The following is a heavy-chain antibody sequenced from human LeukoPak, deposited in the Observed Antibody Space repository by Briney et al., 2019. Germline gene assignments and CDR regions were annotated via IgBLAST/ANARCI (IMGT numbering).Heavy chain of an antibody. CDR2: ISSSSSYI. D-gene: IGHD7-27*01. J-gene: IGHJ4*02. Sequence: PGGSLRLSCAASGFTFSSYSTNWVRQAPGKGLEWVSSISSSSSYIYYADSVKARFTISRDNAKNSLYLQMNSLRAEDTAVYYCARANWGYYFDYWGQGTLVTVSS. CDR3: ARANWGYYFDY. V-gene: IGHV3-21*01. CDR1: GFTFSSYS.